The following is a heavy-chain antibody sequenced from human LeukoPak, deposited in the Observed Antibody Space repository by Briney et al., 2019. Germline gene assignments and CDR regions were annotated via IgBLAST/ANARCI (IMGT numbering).Heavy chain of an antibody. CDR1: GFTFINYA. CDR2: ISGSGTST. CDR3: TTGGGDESFDY. Sequence: GGSLRLSCAASGFTFINYAMSWVCQAPGKGLEWVSGISGSGTSTYYADSVKGRFTISRDNSKNTLYLQMNSLRAEDTAVYYCTTGGGDESFDYWGQGTLVTVSS. V-gene: IGHV3-23*01. D-gene: IGHD3-16*01. J-gene: IGHJ4*02.